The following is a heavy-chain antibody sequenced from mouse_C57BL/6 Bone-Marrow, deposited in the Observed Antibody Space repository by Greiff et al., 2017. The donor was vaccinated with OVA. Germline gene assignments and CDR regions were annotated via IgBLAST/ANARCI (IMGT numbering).Heavy chain of an antibody. CDR2: IDPSDSYT. V-gene: IGHV1-59*01. Sequence: QVQLQQSGAELVRPGTSVKLSCKASGYTFTSYWMHWVKQRPGQGLEWIGVIDPSDSYTNYNQKFKGKATLTVDTSSSTAYMQLSSLTSEDSAVYYCARDEDLYYDYPWGQGTTLTVSS. J-gene: IGHJ2*01. CDR1: GYTFTSYW. CDR3: ARDEDLYYDYP. D-gene: IGHD2-4*01.